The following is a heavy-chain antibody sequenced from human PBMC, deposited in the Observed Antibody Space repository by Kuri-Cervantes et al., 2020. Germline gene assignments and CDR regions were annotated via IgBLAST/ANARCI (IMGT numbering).Heavy chain of an antibody. CDR2: INAGNGNT. Sequence: ASVKVSCKASGYTFTSYAMHWVRQDPGQRLEWMGWINAGNGNTKYSQKFQGRVTMTRNTSISTAHMELSTVRSDDTAVYYCVRYLQVYGAYESGEGWGQGTLVTVSS. J-gene: IGHJ4*02. CDR3: VRYLQVYGAYESGEG. D-gene: IGHD4-17*01. CDR1: GYTFTSYA. V-gene: IGHV1-3*01.